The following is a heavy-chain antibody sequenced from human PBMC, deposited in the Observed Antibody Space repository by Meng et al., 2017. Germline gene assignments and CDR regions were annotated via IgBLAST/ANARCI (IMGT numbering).Heavy chain of an antibody. D-gene: IGHD1-26*01. CDR3: ARDLEGSYAPGDY. Sequence: SETLPLTCAVSGYSISSGYYWGWIRQPPGKGLEWIGSIYHSGSTYYNPSLKSRVTISVDTSKNQFSLKLSSVTAADTAVYYCARDLEGSYAPGDYWGQGTLVTVSS. CDR1: GYSISSGYY. V-gene: IGHV4-38-2*02. CDR2: IYHSGST. J-gene: IGHJ4*02.